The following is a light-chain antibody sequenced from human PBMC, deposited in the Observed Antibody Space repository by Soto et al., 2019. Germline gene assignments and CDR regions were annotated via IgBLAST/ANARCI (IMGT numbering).Light chain of an antibody. Sequence: EIVLTQAPGTLSLSPGERATLSCRASQSVSSSYLAWYQQKPGQAPRILIYGASSRATCIPDRFSGSGSGTDFTLTISRLEPEEFAGNYCQQYGSSPPYTFGHGTKLQIK. CDR2: GAS. J-gene: IGKJ2*01. V-gene: IGKV3-20*01. CDR1: QSVSSSY. CDR3: QQYGSSPPYT.